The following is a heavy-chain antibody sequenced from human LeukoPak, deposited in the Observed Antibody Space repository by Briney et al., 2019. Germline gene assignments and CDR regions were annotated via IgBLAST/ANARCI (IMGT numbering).Heavy chain of an antibody. CDR3: GGLGLGAYLDY. Sequence: PGGSLRLSCAASGFTFSTYWMSWVRQAPGKGLEWIGYIYYSGSTNYNPSLKSRVTISVDTSKNQFSLKLSSVTAADTAVYYCGGLGLGAYLDYWGQGTLVPVSS. D-gene: IGHD3-10*01. CDR2: IYYSGST. V-gene: IGHV4-59*01. J-gene: IGHJ4*02. CDR1: GFTFSTYW.